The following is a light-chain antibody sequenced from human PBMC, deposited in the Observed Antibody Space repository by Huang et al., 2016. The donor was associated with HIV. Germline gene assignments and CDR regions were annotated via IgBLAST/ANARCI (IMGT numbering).Light chain of an antibody. J-gene: IGKJ2*01. CDR2: AAS. CDR1: QSISSY. V-gene: IGKV1-39*01. CDR3: QQTYIIPIT. Sequence: DIQMTQSPFSLSASVGVRVTITCRASQSISSYLNWYQQKPGKAPKILSYAASTLQSGIPSRFSGSGAGTDFTLTITSLQPEDFATYYCQQTYIIPITFGQGTKLEIK.